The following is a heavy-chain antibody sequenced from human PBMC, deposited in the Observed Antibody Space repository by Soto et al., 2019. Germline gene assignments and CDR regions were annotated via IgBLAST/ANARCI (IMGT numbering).Heavy chain of an antibody. CDR1: GGSISSYY. CDR3: ASVGYCSSTSCSNPYYFDY. Sequence: KASETLSLTCTVSGGSISSYYWSWIRQPPGKGLEWIGYIYYSGSTNYNPSLKSRVTISVDTSKNQFSLKLSSVTAADTAVYYCASVGYCSSTSCSNPYYFDYWGQGTLVTVSS. V-gene: IGHV4-59*01. D-gene: IGHD2-2*01. CDR2: IYYSGST. J-gene: IGHJ4*02.